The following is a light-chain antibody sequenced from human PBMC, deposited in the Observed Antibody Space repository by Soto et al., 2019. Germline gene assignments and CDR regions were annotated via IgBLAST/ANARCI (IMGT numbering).Light chain of an antibody. J-gene: IGLJ2*01. Sequence: QSALTQPRSVSGSPGQSVTISCTGTSSDVGGYNSVSWYQQHPGRAPQLIIYDVNKRPSGVPDRFSGSKSGNTASLTISGLQSEDEADYYCSSYATSYTLFGGGTKLTVL. CDR2: DVN. V-gene: IGLV2-11*01. CDR3: SSYATSYTL. CDR1: SSDVGGYNS.